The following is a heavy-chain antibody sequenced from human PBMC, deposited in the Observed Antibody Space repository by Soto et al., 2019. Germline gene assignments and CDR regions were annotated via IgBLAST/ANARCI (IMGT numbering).Heavy chain of an antibody. J-gene: IGHJ6*02. Sequence: PSEALSLTCTVSGGSFSSYYWSWIRQPPGKGLEWVGYIYYSGSTNYNPSLKSRVTISLDTSKNQFSLKLSSVTAAVTAVYYCARGSSSYYYYGMDVWGQGTTVTVSS. CDR3: ARGSSSYYYYGMDV. V-gene: IGHV4-59*01. D-gene: IGHD6-6*01. CDR2: IYYSGST. CDR1: GGSFSSYY.